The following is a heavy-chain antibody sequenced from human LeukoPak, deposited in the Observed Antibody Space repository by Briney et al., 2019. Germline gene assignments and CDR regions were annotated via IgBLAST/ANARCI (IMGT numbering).Heavy chain of an antibody. D-gene: IGHD6-19*01. J-gene: IGHJ4*02. CDR3: ARARRIAVAMGYYFDY. CDR1: GGSISSSSYY. V-gene: IGHV4-39*07. CDR2: IYYSGST. Sequence: SETLSLTCTVSGGSISSSSYYWGWIRQPPGKGLEWIGSIYYSGSTYYNPSLKSRVTISVDTSKNQFSLKLSSVTAADTAVYYCARARRIAVAMGYYFDYWGQGTLVTVSS.